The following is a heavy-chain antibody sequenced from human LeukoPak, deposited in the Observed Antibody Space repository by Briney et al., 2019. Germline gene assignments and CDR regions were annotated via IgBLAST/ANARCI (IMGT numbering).Heavy chain of an antibody. V-gene: IGHV4-39*07. CDR2: IYYSGST. Sequence: SETLSLTCTVSGGSISSSSYYWGWIRQPPGKGLEWIGSIYYSGSTYYNPSLKSRVTISVDTSKNQFSLKLSSVTAADTAVYYCAREEPGIAVAGRGFDYWGQGTLVSVSS. CDR3: AREEPGIAVAGRGFDY. CDR1: GGSISSSSYY. J-gene: IGHJ4*02. D-gene: IGHD6-19*01.